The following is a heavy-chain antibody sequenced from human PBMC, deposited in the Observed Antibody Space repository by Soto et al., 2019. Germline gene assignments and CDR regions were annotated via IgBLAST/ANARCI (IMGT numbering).Heavy chain of an antibody. J-gene: IGHJ4*02. CDR3: HGYGY. CDR2: IYSGGTI. V-gene: IGHV3-53*01. Sequence: EVQVVESGGGLVQPGGSLRLSCVVSGFTVTINYMSWVRQAPGKGLEWVSVIYSGGTIYYADSVKGRFTISRDTSKNTLYLQMNSLRGDDTAVYYCHGYGYWGQGTLVTVSS. CDR1: GFTVTINY. D-gene: IGHD5-12*01.